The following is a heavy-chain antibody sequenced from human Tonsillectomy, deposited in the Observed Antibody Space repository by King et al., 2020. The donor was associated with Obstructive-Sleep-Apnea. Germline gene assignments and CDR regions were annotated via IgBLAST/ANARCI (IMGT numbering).Heavy chain of an antibody. CDR2: ISSSSSYI. D-gene: IGHD6-19*01. CDR3: AGGGYRGIAVAGTFWVDP. CDR1: GFTFSSYS. Sequence: VQLVESGGGLVKPGGSLRLSCAASGFTFSSYSMNWVRQAPGKGLEWVSSISSSSSYIYYADSVKGRFTLSIDKAKNSLYLQMNILRAEDTAGYYGAGGGYRGIAVAGTFWVDPWGQGTLVTVSS. V-gene: IGHV3-21*01. J-gene: IGHJ5*02.